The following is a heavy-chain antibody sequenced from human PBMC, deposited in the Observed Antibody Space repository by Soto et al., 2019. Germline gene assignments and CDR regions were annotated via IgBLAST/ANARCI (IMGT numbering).Heavy chain of an antibody. CDR1: GYTFSRYI. CDR2: IHAGSGDT. CDR3: ARSIPPYINDSNNPFDY. Sequence: QAQLVQSGAEVKKPGASVKVSCKASGYTFSRYIIHWVRQAPGQRLEWMGWIHAGSGDTKYSRKCQGRVTISRDTSASTVYMQLSGLRSADTAVYYCARSIPPYINDSNNPFDYWGQGALVTVSS. J-gene: IGHJ4*02. V-gene: IGHV1-3*01. D-gene: IGHD3-22*01.